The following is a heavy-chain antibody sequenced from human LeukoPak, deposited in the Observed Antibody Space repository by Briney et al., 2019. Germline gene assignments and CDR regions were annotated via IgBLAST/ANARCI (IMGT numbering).Heavy chain of an antibody. CDR3: AKFVGYCSSTSCFDY. J-gene: IGHJ4*02. D-gene: IGHD2-2*01. V-gene: IGHV3-23*01. CDR2: ISGSGGST. CDR1: GFTFSSYA. Sequence: GGSLRLSCAASGFTFSSYAMSWVRQAPGKGLEWVSAISGSGGSTYYADSVKGRFTISRDNSRNTLYLQMNSLRAEDTAVYYCAKFVGYCSSTSCFDYWGQGTLVTVSS.